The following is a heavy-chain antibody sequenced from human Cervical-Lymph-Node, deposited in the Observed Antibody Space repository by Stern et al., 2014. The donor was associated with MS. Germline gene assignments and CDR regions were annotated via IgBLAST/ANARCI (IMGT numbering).Heavy chain of an antibody. J-gene: IGHJ4*02. CDR2: IYPGDADT. D-gene: IGHD4-17*01. V-gene: IGHV5-51*01. CDR1: GYSFTANW. CDR3: ARDYGDYAFDY. Sequence: VQLVQSGAEVKKPGESLQISCKGSGYSFTANWIAWVRQLPGKGLEWMGIIYPGDADTRYSPSFQGQVTISADKSISTAYLQWSSLKASDTAMYYCARDYGDYAFDYWGQGTLVTVSS.